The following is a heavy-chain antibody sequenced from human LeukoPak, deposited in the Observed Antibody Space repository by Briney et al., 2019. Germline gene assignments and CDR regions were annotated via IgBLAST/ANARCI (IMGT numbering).Heavy chain of an antibody. CDR3: ARGVYIAAAQYGF. J-gene: IGHJ4*02. CDR1: GGSFSGYY. D-gene: IGHD6-13*01. Sequence: KTSETLSLTCAVYGGSFSGYYWSWIRQPPGKGLEWIGEINHSGSTNYNPSLKSRVTISVDTSKNQFSLKLSSVTAADTAVYYCARGVYIAAAQYGFWGQGTLVTVSS. CDR2: INHSGST. V-gene: IGHV4-34*01.